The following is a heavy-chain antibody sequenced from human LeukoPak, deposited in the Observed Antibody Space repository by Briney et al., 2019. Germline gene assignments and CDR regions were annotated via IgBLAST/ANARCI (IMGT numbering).Heavy chain of an antibody. V-gene: IGHV3-9*01. CDR2: ISWNSGSI. CDR3: ARVASQGPKYYDFWSGYFYWFDP. Sequence: GRSLRLSCAASGFTFDDYAMHWVRQAPGKGLEWVSGISWNSGSIGYADSVKGRFTISRDNAKNSLYLQMNSLRAEDTAVYYCARVASQGPKYYDFWSGYFYWFDPWGQGTLVTVSS. D-gene: IGHD3-3*01. CDR1: GFTFDDYA. J-gene: IGHJ5*02.